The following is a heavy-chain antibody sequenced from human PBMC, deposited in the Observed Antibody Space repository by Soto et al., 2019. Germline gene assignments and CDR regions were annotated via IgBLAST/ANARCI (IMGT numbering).Heavy chain of an antibody. CDR2: VSANGQGI. Sequence: PXGSLLLWCAASGFTFSSAAISWVRQAPGKGLEWVSAVSANGQGIYYADSVRGRFTISRDNSKNTVFLHMDSLSAEDTAVYYCAKDRLYPRDSFHYWGQGTLVTVSS. CDR1: GFTFSSAA. CDR3: AKDRLYPRDSFHY. J-gene: IGHJ4*02. V-gene: IGHV3-23*01.